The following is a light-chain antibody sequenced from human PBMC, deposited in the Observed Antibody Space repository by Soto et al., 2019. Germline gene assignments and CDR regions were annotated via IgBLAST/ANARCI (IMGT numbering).Light chain of an antibody. CDR3: CSYAGRYNFWV. Sequence: HSALTQPRSVSGSPGQSVTISCTGTNSDIGGYNYVSWYQQHPGKAPKVMIYDVNRRPSGVSDRFSGSKSGNTASLTISGLQAEDEADYYCCSYAGRYNFWVFGGGTKLTVL. CDR2: DVN. V-gene: IGLV2-11*01. CDR1: NSDIGGYNY. J-gene: IGLJ3*02.